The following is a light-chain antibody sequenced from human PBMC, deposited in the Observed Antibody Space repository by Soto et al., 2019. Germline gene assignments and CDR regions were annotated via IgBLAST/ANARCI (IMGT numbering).Light chain of an antibody. Sequence: QSVLTQPASVSGSPGQSVTISCTGTSSDVGGYNYVSRYQQHPGKPPKLMIYDVSNRPSGVSNRFSGSKSGNTASLTISGLQAEDEADYYWSSYTSSSTVVFGGGTQLTVL. CDR2: DVS. CDR1: SSDVGGYNY. CDR3: SSYTSSSTVV. V-gene: IGLV2-14*01. J-gene: IGLJ3*02.